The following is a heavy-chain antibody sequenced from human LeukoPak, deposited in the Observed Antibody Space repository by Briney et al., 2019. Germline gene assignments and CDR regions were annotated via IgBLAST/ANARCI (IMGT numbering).Heavy chain of an antibody. D-gene: IGHD5-24*01. CDR3: ANGRDGYNLDY. J-gene: IGHJ4*02. V-gene: IGHV3-23*01. CDR1: GFTFSSYA. Sequence: GGSLRLSCAASGFTFSSYAMSWVRQAPGKGLEWVSAISGSGGSTYYADSVKGRFTISRDNSKNTLYLQMSNLRAEDTAVYYCANGRDGYNLDYGGQETLVTVSS. CDR2: ISGSGGST.